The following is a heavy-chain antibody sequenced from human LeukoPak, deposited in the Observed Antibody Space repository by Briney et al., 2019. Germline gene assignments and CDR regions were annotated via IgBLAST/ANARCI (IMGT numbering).Heavy chain of an antibody. CDR2: ISTYNGDT. Sequence: ASVKVSCTASGYIFTRYAISWVRQAPGQGLEWMGWISTYNGDTNYAQKFQGRVTMTTDTSTTTAYMELRSLRSDDTAVYYCARDPSNSSGRRPYFDYWGQGTLVTVSS. J-gene: IGHJ4*02. CDR3: ARDPSNSSGRRPYFDY. V-gene: IGHV1-18*04. CDR1: GYIFTRYA. D-gene: IGHD6-19*01.